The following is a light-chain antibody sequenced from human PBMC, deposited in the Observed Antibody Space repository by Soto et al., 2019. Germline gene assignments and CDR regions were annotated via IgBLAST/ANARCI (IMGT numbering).Light chain of an antibody. CDR3: QQSYTTPWT. V-gene: IGKV1-39*01. CDR2: ASS. CDR1: RSINTS. Sequence: DLQMTQSPSSLSASVGDRVTVTCRASRSINTSLNWYQQRPGKAPSLLVYASSSLESGVPSRFSGSGSGTDFALTISSLQPEDFATYYCQQSYTTPWTFGQGTKVEI. J-gene: IGKJ1*01.